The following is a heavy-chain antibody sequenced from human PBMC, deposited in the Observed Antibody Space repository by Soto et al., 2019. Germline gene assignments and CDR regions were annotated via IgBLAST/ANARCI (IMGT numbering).Heavy chain of an antibody. D-gene: IGHD3-16*01. CDR1: GLTFTNSY. CDR3: AAGKVDSQDYVNY. CDR2: IVAVSGNT. Sequence: ASVKVSCKASGLTFTNSYMQWVRQARGQGLEWMGWIVAVSGNTSYAQKFEERVTITRDMSTNTAYMELSSLRTEDTAVYYCAAGKVDSQDYVNYWGQGTLVTVSS. J-gene: IGHJ4*02. V-gene: IGHV1-58*02.